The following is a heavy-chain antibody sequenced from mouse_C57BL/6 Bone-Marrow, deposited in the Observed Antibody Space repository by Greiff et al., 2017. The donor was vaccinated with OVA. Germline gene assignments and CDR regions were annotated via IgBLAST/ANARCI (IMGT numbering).Heavy chain of an antibody. D-gene: IGHD2-3*01. Sequence: QVQLQQPGTELVKPGASVKLSCKASGYTFTSYWMHWVKQRPGQGLEWIGNINPSNGGTNYNEKFKSKATLTVDKSSSTAYMQLSSLTSEDSAVYYCARSGIYDGYSAWFAYWGQGTLVTVSA. CDR1: GYTFTSYW. J-gene: IGHJ3*01. V-gene: IGHV1-53*01. CDR2: INPSNGGT. CDR3: ARSGIYDGYSAWFAY.